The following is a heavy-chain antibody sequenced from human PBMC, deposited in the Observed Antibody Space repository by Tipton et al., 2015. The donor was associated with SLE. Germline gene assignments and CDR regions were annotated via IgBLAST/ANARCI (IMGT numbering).Heavy chain of an antibody. V-gene: IGHV4-59*11. CDR1: GVSISRHY. J-gene: IGHJ2*01. CDR3: ARDYIVVVPAALGWYFDL. CDR2: IYYTGST. Sequence: TLSLTCTISGVSISRHYWNWIRQPPGKGLEWIGYIYYTGSTRYNPSLESRVTISVDTSKNQFSLKLNSVTAADTAVYYCARDYIVVVPAALGWYFDLWGRGTLVTVSS. D-gene: IGHD2-2*01.